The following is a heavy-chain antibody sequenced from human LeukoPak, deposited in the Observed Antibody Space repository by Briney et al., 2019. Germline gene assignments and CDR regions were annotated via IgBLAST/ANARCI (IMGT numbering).Heavy chain of an antibody. D-gene: IGHD3-16*02. CDR1: GGSISSGGYY. V-gene: IGHV4-31*03. J-gene: IGHJ4*02. Sequence: PSETLSPTCTVSGGSISSGGYYWSWIRQHPGKGLEWIGYIYYSGSTYYNPSLKSRVTIPVDMSKNQFSLKLSSVTAADTAVYYCARARMIAFGGVIASRYFDYWGQGTLVTVSS. CDR3: ARARMIAFGGVIASRYFDY. CDR2: IYYSGST.